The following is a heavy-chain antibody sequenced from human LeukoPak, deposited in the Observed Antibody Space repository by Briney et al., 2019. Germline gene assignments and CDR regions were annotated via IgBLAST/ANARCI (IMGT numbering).Heavy chain of an antibody. J-gene: IGHJ6*03. CDR2: VWFDGYNK. CDR1: GFIFSGYG. D-gene: IGHD2-15*01. V-gene: IGHV3-33*01. CDR3: ARAGGICGYRSCDSGYYNYYIDV. Sequence: HPGGSLRLSCAASGFIFSGYGMHWVRQAPGKGLEWVAVVWFDGYNKYYANSVKGRFSISRDNSLNTLYLQMDSLRVEDTAVYYCARAGGICGYRSCDSGYYNYYIDVWGNGTTVTVSS.